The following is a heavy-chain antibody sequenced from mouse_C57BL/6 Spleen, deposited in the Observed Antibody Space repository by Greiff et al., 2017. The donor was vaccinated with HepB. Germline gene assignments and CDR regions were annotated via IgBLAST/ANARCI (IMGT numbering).Heavy chain of an antibody. CDR2: INPGSGGT. J-gene: IGHJ2*01. V-gene: IGHV1-54*01. CDR1: GYAFTNYL. D-gene: IGHD1-1*01. Sequence: VQLQQSGAELVRPGTSVKVSCKASGYAFTNYLIEWVKQRPGQGLEWIGVINPGSGGTNYNEKFKGKATLTADKSSSTAYMQLSSLTSEDSAIYFCARGAVEGGKNYWGQGTTLTVSS. CDR3: ARGAVEGGKNY.